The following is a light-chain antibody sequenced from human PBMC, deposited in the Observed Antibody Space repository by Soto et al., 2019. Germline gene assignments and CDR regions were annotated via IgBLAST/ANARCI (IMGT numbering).Light chain of an antibody. V-gene: IGLV1-51*01. Sequence: QSVLTQPPSVSAAPGQKVSISCSGSSSNIGNNYVSWYQQFPGKAPKLLIYHDNQRPSGISDRISGSKSGTSATLGITGRQTGDEADYYCATWDSSLSAEAFGGGTKLTVL. J-gene: IGLJ2*01. CDR2: HDN. CDR3: ATWDSSLSAEA. CDR1: SSNIGNNY.